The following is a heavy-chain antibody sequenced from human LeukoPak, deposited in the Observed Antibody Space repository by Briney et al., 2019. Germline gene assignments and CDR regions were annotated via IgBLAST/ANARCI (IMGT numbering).Heavy chain of an antibody. D-gene: IGHD3-10*01. CDR1: GGSISSYY. CDR2: INHSGST. J-gene: IGHJ5*02. Sequence: SETLSLTCTVSGGSISSYYWSWIRQPPGKGLEWIGEINHSGSTNYNPSLKSRVTISVDTSKNQFSLKLSSVTAADTAVYYCARGRWRGNWFDPWGQGTLVTVSS. CDR3: ARGRWRGNWFDP. V-gene: IGHV4-34*01.